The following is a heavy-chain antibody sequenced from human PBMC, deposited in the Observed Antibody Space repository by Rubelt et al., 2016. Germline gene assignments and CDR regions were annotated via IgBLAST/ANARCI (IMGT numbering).Heavy chain of an antibody. D-gene: IGHD3-10*01. J-gene: IGHJ6*03. CDR3: ARGVRWGSGGTYYYYYMDV. Sequence: VQLVESGGGLVKPGGSLRLSCAASGFTFSSYSMNWVRQPPGKGLEWIGEINHSGSTTYNPSLKSRVTISVDTSKNQFSLKLSSVTAADTAVYYCARGVRWGSGGTYYYYYMDVWGKGTTVTVSS. V-gene: IGHV4-34*01. CDR1: GFTFSSYS. CDR2: INHSGST.